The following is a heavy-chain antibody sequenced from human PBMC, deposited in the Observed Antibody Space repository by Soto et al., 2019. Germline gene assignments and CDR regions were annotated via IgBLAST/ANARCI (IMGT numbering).Heavy chain of an antibody. V-gene: IGHV1-18*01. J-gene: IGHJ5*02. CDR2: ISAYNGNT. Sequence: QVQLVQSGAEVKKPGASVKVSCKASGYTFTSYGISWVRQAPGQGLEWMGWISAYNGNTNYAQKLQGRVTMTTDTSTSTAYMELRSLRSDDTAVYYCARDPTIVGVVTRNWFDPWGQGTLVTVSS. CDR3: ARDPTIVGVVTRNWFDP. CDR1: GYTFTSYG. D-gene: IGHD3-3*01.